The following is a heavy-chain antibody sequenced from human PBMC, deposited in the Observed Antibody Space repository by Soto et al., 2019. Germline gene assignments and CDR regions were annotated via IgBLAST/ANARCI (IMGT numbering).Heavy chain of an antibody. Sequence: GGSLRLSCAASGFTFSSYSMNWVRQAPGKGLEWVSSISSSSSYIYYADSVKGRFTISRDNAKNSLYLQMNSLRAEDTAVYCCARGDATAMVDIFDFWGQGILVTVS. CDR3: ARGDATAMVDIFDF. CDR1: GFTFSSYS. D-gene: IGHD5-18*01. CDR2: ISSSSSYI. J-gene: IGHJ4*02. V-gene: IGHV3-21*01.